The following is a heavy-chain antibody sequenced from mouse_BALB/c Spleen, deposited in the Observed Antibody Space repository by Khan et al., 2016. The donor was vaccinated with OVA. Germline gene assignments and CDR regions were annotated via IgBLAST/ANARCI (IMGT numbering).Heavy chain of an antibody. CDR1: GYTLTSYW. CDR3: ARLLINFDY. J-gene: IGHJ2*01. D-gene: IGHD2-1*01. V-gene: IGHV1S81*02. CDR2: INPSNGRA. Sequence: QVQLQQSGAELVNPGASVNLSCKASGYTLTSYWMHWVKQRPGQGLEWIGEINPSNGRANYNEKFKSKATLTVDKSSSTAYMQPSSPTSEDSAVYYCARLLINFDYWGQGTTLTVSS.